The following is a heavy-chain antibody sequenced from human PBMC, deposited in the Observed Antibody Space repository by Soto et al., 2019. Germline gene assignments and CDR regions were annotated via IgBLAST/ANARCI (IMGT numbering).Heavy chain of an antibody. Sequence: GGSLRLSCAASGFTFSSYEMNWVRQAPGKGREWVSYSSSSGSTIYYADSVKGRFTISRDNAKNSLYLQMNSLRAEETAVYYCARSPMRMIFGVVIPSRGGMDGWGQGTTVTV. D-gene: IGHD3-3*01. CDR2: SSSSGSTI. CDR1: GFTFSSYE. J-gene: IGHJ6*02. CDR3: ARSPMRMIFGVVIPSRGGMDG. V-gene: IGHV3-48*03.